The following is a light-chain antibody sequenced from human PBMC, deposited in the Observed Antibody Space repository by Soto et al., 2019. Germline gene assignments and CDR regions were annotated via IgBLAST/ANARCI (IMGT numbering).Light chain of an antibody. V-gene: IGKV1-5*03. CDR2: KSS. CDR1: QSISSW. J-gene: IGKJ4*01. Sequence: DIQMTQSPSTLSASVGDRVTITYRASQSISSWLAWYQQKPGKAPRLLIYKSSSLESGVPSRFSGSGSGTEFTLTISSLQPDDFATYYCQQYNSYPLTFGGGTKVEIK. CDR3: QQYNSYPLT.